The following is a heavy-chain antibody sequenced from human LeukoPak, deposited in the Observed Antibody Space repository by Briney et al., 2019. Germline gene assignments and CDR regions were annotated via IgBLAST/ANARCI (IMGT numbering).Heavy chain of an antibody. CDR1: GYTFTSYA. V-gene: IGHV1-3*01. CDR3: ARDATYCSGSTCSYYGLDV. CDR2: MNAGNGNT. J-gene: IGHJ6*02. Sequence: ASVKVSCKASGYTFTSYAMHWVRQAPGQSLEWMGWMNAGNGNTKYSQKFQGRVTISRDTSASTAYMELSSLTSDDTAVYYCARDATYCSGSTCSYYGLDVWGQGTTVTVSS. D-gene: IGHD2-15*01.